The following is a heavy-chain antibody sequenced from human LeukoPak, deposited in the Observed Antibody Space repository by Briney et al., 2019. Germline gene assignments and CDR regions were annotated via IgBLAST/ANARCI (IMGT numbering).Heavy chain of an antibody. CDR1: GFTFDDYA. CDR3: AKTSPSYVLGSYRLRPFDY. Sequence: TGGSLRLSCAASGFTFDDYAMHWVRQAPGKGLEWVSLISGDGGSTYYAVSVKGRFTISRDNSKNSLYLQMNSVRTEDTALYYCAKTSPSYVLGSYRLRPFDYWGQGTLVTVSS. CDR2: ISGDGGST. V-gene: IGHV3-43*02. J-gene: IGHJ4*02. D-gene: IGHD3-16*02.